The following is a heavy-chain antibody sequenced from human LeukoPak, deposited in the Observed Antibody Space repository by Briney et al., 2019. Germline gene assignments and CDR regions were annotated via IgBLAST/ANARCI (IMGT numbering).Heavy chain of an antibody. Sequence: SVTVSCKASGGTFSSYAISWVRQAPGQGLEWMGGIIPIFGTANYAQKFQGRVTITADESTSTAYMELSSLRSEDTAVYYCARDKVTMVRGVFYYYYGMDVWGQGTTVTVSS. D-gene: IGHD3-10*01. CDR3: ARDKVTMVRGVFYYYYGMDV. J-gene: IGHJ6*02. CDR1: GGTFSSYA. CDR2: IIPIFGTA. V-gene: IGHV1-69*01.